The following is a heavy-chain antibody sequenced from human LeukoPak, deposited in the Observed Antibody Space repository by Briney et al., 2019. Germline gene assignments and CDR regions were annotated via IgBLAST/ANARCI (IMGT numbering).Heavy chain of an antibody. CDR3: ARDSGIAAAGYNWFDP. D-gene: IGHD6-13*01. V-gene: IGHV3-7*01. Sequence: GGSLRLSCAASGFTFSSYWMSWVRQAPGKGLEWVANIKQDGSEKYYVDSVKGRFTISRDNAKNSLYLQMNSLRAEDTAVYYCARDSGIAAAGYNWFDPWGQGTLVTVS. J-gene: IGHJ5*02. CDR2: IKQDGSEK. CDR1: GFTFSSYW.